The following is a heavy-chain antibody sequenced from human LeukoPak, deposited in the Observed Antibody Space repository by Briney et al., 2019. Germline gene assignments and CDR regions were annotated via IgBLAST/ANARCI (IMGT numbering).Heavy chain of an antibody. V-gene: IGHV4-39*01. J-gene: IGHJ4*02. CDR3: ARRGGSGRAFDY. D-gene: IGHD1-26*01. CDR1: VASISGGTYY. CDR2: IYYTGST. Sequence: SETLSLTCSVSVASISGGTYYWGWIRQPPGKGLEWIGSIYYTGSTYDNPSLKTRVTISVDTSKNQLSLNLSSVTAADTAVYYCARRGGSGRAFDYWGQGTLVTVSS.